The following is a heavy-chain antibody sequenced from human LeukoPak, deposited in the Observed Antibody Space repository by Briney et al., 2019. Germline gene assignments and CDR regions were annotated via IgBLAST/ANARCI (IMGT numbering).Heavy chain of an antibody. V-gene: IGHV3-43*01. D-gene: IGHD6-19*01. Sequence: GGSLRLSCAASGFTFDDYTMHWVRQAPGKGLEWVSLISWDGGSTCYADSVKGRFTISRDNSKNSLYLQMNSLRTEDTALYYCAKDLLTGYSSGLDIDYWGQGTLVTVSS. J-gene: IGHJ4*02. CDR1: GFTFDDYT. CDR3: AKDLLTGYSSGLDIDY. CDR2: ISWDGGST.